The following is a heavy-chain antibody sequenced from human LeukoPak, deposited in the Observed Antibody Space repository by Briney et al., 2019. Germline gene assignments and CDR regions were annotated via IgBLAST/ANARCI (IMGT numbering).Heavy chain of an antibody. CDR3: AKDIGRIVGATTDV. Sequence: GGSLRLSCAASGFTFSSYAMHWVRQAPGKGLEWVAVISYDGSNKYYADSVKGRFTISRDNSKNTLYLQMNSLRAEDTAVYYCAKDIGRIVGATTDVWGKGTTVTVFS. J-gene: IGHJ6*04. D-gene: IGHD1-26*01. CDR1: GFTFSSYA. V-gene: IGHV3-30-3*01. CDR2: ISYDGSNK.